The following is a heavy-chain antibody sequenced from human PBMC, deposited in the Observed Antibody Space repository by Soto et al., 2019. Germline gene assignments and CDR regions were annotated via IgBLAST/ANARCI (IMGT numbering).Heavy chain of an antibody. CDR3: ASGSSSWYRADYFDY. V-gene: IGHV3-30-3*01. Sequence: QVQLVESGGGVVQPGRSLRLSCAASGFTFSSYAMHWVRQAPGKGLEWVAVISYDGSNKYYADSVKGRFTISRDNSKNALYLQMNSLRAEDTAVYYCASGSSSWYRADYFDYWGQGTLVTVSS. CDR2: ISYDGSNK. CDR1: GFTFSSYA. D-gene: IGHD6-13*01. J-gene: IGHJ4*02.